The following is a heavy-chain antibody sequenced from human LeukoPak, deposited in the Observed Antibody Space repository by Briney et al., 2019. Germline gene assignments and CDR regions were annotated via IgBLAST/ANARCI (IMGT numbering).Heavy chain of an antibody. Sequence: GGSLRLSCAASGFPFSTYSMNWVRQAPGKGLVWVSRINADGSSTTYADSVKGRFTISRDNAKNTVYLQMNSLRAEDTAVYYCASGHYTRIQHYWGQGTLVTVSS. V-gene: IGHV3-74*03. D-gene: IGHD3-22*01. CDR1: GFPFSTYS. J-gene: IGHJ4*02. CDR3: ASGHYTRIQHY. CDR2: INADGSST.